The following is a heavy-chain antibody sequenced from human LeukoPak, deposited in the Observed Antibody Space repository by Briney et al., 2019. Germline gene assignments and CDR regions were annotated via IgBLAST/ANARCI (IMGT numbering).Heavy chain of an antibody. V-gene: IGHV3-21*01. CDR2: ISSSSSYI. CDR1: GFTFSSYS. J-gene: IGHJ4*02. D-gene: IGHD2-2*01. CDR3: ARQYTPHSSTKLFSR. Sequence: GGSLRLSCAASGFTFSSYSMNWVRQAPGKGLEWVSSISSSSSYIYYADSVKGRFTISRDNAKNSLYLQMNSLRAEDTAVYYCARQYTPHSSTKLFSRWGQGTLVTVSS.